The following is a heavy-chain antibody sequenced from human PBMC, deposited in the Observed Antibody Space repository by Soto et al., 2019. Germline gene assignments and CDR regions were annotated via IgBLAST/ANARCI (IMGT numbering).Heavy chain of an antibody. D-gene: IGHD6-13*01. CDR3: AKEDPLSSSSWFHYYYYDMDV. V-gene: IGHV3-23*01. CDR1: GFTFSSYA. Sequence: QPGGSLRLSCAASGFTFSSYAMSWVRQAPGKGLEWVSAISGSGGSTYYADSVKGRFTISRDNSKNTLYLQMNSLRAEDTAVYYCAKEDPLSSSSWFHYYYYDMDVWGQGTTVTVSS. CDR2: ISGSGGST. J-gene: IGHJ6*02.